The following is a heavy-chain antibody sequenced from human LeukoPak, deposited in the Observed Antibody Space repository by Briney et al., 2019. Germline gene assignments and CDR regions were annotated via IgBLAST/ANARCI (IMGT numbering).Heavy chain of an antibody. J-gene: IGHJ4*02. V-gene: IGHV4-61*02. CDR3: ARSGLTYYYDSSGYYYLGY. CDR1: GGSNSSGSYY. CDR2: IYTSGST. Sequence: SQTLSLTCTVSGGSNSSGSYYWRWIRQPAGKGLEWVGRIYTSGSTNYNPSLKSRVTISVDTSKNQFSLKLASVTAADTAVYYCARSGLTYYYDSSGYYYLGYWGQGTLVTVSS. D-gene: IGHD3-22*01.